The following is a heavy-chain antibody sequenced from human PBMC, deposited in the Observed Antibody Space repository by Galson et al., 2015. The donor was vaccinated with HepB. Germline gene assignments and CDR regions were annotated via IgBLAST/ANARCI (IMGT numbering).Heavy chain of an antibody. CDR1: GGTFSSYA. V-gene: IGHV1-69*13. D-gene: IGHD2-15*01. CDR2: IIPIFGTA. CDR3: ARAGNLEVVVAASFDY. Sequence: SVKVSCKASGGTFSSYAISWVRQAPGQGLEWMGGIIPIFGTANYAQKFQGRVTITADESTSTAYMELSSLRSEDTAVYYCARAGNLEVVVAASFDYWGQGTLVTVSS. J-gene: IGHJ4*02.